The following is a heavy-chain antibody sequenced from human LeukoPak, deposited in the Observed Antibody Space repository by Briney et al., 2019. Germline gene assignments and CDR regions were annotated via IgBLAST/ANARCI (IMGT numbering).Heavy chain of an antibody. D-gene: IGHD6-13*01. V-gene: IGHV3-48*01. CDR3: AAASAFSSSWRS. J-gene: IGHJ5*02. Sequence: GGSLRLSCAASGFTFSSYNMNWVRQAPGKGPEWVAYITASDTTKYYADSVKGRFTISRDDAKKSLFLQMNSLRAEDTAVYYCAAASAFSSSWRSWGQGTVVSVSS. CDR2: ITASDTTK. CDR1: GFTFSSYN.